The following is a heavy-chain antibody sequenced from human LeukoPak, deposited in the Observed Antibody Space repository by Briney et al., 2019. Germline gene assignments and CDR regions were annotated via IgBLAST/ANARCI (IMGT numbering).Heavy chain of an antibody. D-gene: IGHD3-22*01. V-gene: IGHV3-21*01. CDR2: ISSSSSYI. Sequence: PGGSLRLSCAASGFTFSSYGMNWVRQAPGKGLEWVSSISSSSSYIYYADSVKGRFTISRDNAKNSLYLQMNSLRAEDTAVYYCARLGANDYDSSGYYYNWGQGTLVTVSS. CDR3: ARLGANDYDSSGYYYN. CDR1: GFTFSSYG. J-gene: IGHJ4*02.